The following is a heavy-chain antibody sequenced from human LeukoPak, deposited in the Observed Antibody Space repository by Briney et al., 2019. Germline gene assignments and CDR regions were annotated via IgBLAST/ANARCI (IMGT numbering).Heavy chain of an antibody. CDR3: AKDADWASDY. D-gene: IGHD3-9*01. CDR2: IDPDGRDT. V-gene: IGHV3-7*01. CDR1: GFTFSNHW. J-gene: IGHJ4*02. Sequence: PGGSLRLSCAASGFTFSNHWMNWVRQAPGKGLQWLAKIDPDGRDTQHVDSIKGRFTISRDNAKNSLFMHMNSLRAEDTAVYYCAKDADWASDYWGQGTLVTVSS.